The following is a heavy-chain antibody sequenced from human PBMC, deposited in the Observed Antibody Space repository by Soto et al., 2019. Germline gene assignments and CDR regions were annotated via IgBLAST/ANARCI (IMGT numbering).Heavy chain of an antibody. V-gene: IGHV3-23*01. CDR3: AKGFLSLEWYSFAPFDY. CDR1: GFTFDTYA. CDR2: IGSSGST. Sequence: EVKVLESGGGLVQPGGSLRLSCAASGFTFDTYALNWVRQAPGKGLEWVSAIGSSGSTYYADSVKGRFTISRDTPKKTLYLQMNSLRVEDTAKYYCAKGFLSLEWYSFAPFDYWGQGALVTVSS. J-gene: IGHJ4*02. D-gene: IGHD3-3*01.